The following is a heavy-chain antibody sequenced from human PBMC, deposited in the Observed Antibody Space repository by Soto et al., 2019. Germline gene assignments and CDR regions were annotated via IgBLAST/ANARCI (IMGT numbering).Heavy chain of an antibody. J-gene: IGHJ3*02. CDR1: GFTFSSYS. CDR2: ISSSRSYI. D-gene: IGHD3-10*01. V-gene: IGHV3-21*03. Sequence: EVQLVESGGGLVKPGGSLRLSCAASGFTFSSYSMNWVRQAPGKGLEWVSSISSSRSYIYYADSLKGRFTISREYVNNSRYLQMNRRRAGDTAVYYCARSYDGREGYPSAFCIWFQGTTATVSS. CDR3: ARSYDGREGYPSAFCI.